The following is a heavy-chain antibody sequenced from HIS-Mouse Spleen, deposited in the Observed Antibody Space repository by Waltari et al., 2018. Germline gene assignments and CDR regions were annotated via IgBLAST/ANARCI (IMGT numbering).Heavy chain of an antibody. D-gene: IGHD6-13*01. Sequence: QLQLQESGPGLVKPSETLSLTCTSPGGSISSSRYYWGWIRQPPGKGLEWIGSIYYSGSTYYNPSLKSRVTISVDTSKNQFSLKLSSVTAADTAVYYCAREIPYSSSWYDWYFDLWGRGTLVTVSS. CDR3: AREIPYSSSWYDWYFDL. V-gene: IGHV4-39*07. CDR2: IYYSGST. CDR1: GGSISSSRYY. J-gene: IGHJ2*01.